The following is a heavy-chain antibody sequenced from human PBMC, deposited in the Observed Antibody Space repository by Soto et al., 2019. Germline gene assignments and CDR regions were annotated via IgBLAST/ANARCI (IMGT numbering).Heavy chain of an antibody. CDR2: VTDTGLT. CDR3: ARHADTPLIKSPLAFAV. Sequence: QLHLQESGPGLVKPSETLSLDCIVTGDSIGVSRYFWGWIRQPPGKGLEWIGTVTDTGLTIYNPSLTSRLSVSADKSKNQLSLNLISVTATDAAMYYCARHADTPLIKSPLAFAVWGQGTMVTVSS. V-gene: IGHV4-39*01. J-gene: IGHJ3*01. CDR1: GDSIGVSRYF. D-gene: IGHD3-3*02.